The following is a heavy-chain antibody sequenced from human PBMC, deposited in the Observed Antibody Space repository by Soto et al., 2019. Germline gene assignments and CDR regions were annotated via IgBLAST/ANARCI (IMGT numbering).Heavy chain of an antibody. CDR1: GFTFSSYA. CDR2: ISYDGSNK. CDR3: ARDESSSYYYYYYGMDV. Sequence: GGSLRLSCAASGFTFSSYAMHWVRQSPGKGLEWVAVISYDGSNKYCADSVKGRFTISRDNSKNTLYLQMNSLRAEDTAVYYCARDESSSYYYYYYGMDVWGQGTTVTVSS. D-gene: IGHD6-6*01. V-gene: IGHV3-30-3*01. J-gene: IGHJ6*02.